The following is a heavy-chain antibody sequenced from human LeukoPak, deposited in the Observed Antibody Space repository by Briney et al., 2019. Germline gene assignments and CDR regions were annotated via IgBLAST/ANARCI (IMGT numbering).Heavy chain of an antibody. CDR3: TRDRGGSGWTPYYFDY. Sequence: GGSLRLSCAASGFTFSSYGMHWVRRAPGKGLEWVGFIRGRSYGGTTEYAASVKGRFTISRDDSKSIAYLQMNSLKTEDTAVYYCTRDRGGSGWTPYYFDYWGQGTLVTVSS. J-gene: IGHJ4*02. CDR1: GFTFSSYG. CDR2: IRGRSYGGTT. V-gene: IGHV3-49*04. D-gene: IGHD6-19*01.